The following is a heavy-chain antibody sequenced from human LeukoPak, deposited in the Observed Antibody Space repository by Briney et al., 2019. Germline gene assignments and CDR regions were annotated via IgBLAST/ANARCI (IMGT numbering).Heavy chain of an antibody. J-gene: IGHJ5*02. CDR1: GYTFTCYY. CDR2: INPNSGGT. D-gene: IGHD3-3*01. V-gene: IGHV1-2*02. CDR3: ASEVMEWLNWFDP. Sequence: GASVKVSCKASGYTFTCYYMHWVRQAPGQGLEWMGWINPNSGGTNYAQKFQGRVTMTRDTSISTAYMELSRLRSDDTAVYYCASEVMEWLNWFDPWGQGTLVTVSS.